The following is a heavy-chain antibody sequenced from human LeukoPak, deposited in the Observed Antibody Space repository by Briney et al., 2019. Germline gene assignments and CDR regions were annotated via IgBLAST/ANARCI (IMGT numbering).Heavy chain of an antibody. Sequence: SLRLSCAASGFTFDDYAMPWVRQAPGQGLKWVSGISSNSGSIGYADSVKGRFTISSDNAKNSLYLQMNSLRADDMALYYCAKDTGYYDSSGYYNVGYFDYWGQGTLVTVSS. V-gene: IGHV3-9*03. CDR2: ISSNSGSI. J-gene: IGHJ4*02. D-gene: IGHD3-22*01. CDR3: AKDTGYYDSSGYYNVGYFDY. CDR1: GFTFDDYA.